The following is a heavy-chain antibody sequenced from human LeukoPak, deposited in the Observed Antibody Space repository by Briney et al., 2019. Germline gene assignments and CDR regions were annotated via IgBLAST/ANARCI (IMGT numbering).Heavy chain of an antibody. Sequence: SVNVSCKASGGTFSSYAISWVRQAPGQGLEWMGGIIPVFGTSNYAQKFQGRVTITADESTRTAYMELSSLRSEDTAVYYCARVTGGRYCSTTSCYMRGWFDPWGQGTLVTVSS. CDR1: GGTFSSYA. CDR3: ARVTGGRYCSTTSCYMRGWFDP. CDR2: IIPVFGTS. D-gene: IGHD2-2*02. V-gene: IGHV1-69*13. J-gene: IGHJ5*02.